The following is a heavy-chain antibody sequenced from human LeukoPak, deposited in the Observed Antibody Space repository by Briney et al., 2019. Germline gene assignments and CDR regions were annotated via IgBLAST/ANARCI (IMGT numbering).Heavy chain of an antibody. J-gene: IGHJ4*02. CDR3: AKDPLYYGSGSFPGD. CDR2: ISGSGGST. CDR1: GFTFSSYA. D-gene: IGHD3-10*01. Sequence: GGSLRLSCAASGFTFSSYAMSWVRQAPGKGLEWVSAISGSGGSTFYADSVKGRFTISRDNSKNTLYLQMNRLRAEDTAVYYCAKDPLYYGSGSFPGDWGQGTLVTVSS. V-gene: IGHV3-23*01.